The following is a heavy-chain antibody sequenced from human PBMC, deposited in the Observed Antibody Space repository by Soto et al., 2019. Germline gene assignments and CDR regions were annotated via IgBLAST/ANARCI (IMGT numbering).Heavy chain of an antibody. V-gene: IGHV1-18*01. CDR2: INTHNGNT. CDR3: TRDGSAPYYYYGMDA. Sequence: QVQLEQSAPEVKKPGASVKVSCKASGYTFTTYGISWVRQAPGQGLEWLGWINTHNGNTNYAQNPQGRVIMTADTSTSTAYMELRGLRSDDTAIYYCTRDGSAPYYYYGMDAWGQGTTVTVSS. J-gene: IGHJ6*02. CDR1: GYTFTTYG. D-gene: IGHD3-10*01.